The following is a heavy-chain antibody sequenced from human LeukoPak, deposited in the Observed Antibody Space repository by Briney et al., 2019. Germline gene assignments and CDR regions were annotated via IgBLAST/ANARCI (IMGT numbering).Heavy chain of an antibody. CDR1: GFTFSSYA. CDR3: ARVGYYYDSSVGPLSH. V-gene: IGHV3-64*01. J-gene: IGHJ4*02. Sequence: GGSLRLSCAASGFTFSSYAMHWVRQAPGKGLEYVSDISSNGGSTYYANSVKGRFTISRDNSKNTLYLQMGSLRAEDMAVYYCARVGYYYDSSVGPLSHWGQGTLVTVSS. CDR2: ISSNGGST. D-gene: IGHD3-22*01.